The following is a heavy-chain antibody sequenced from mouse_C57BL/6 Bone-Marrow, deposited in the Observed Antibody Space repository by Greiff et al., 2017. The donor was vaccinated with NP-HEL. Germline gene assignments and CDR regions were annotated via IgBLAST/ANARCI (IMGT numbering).Heavy chain of an antibody. D-gene: IGHD2-4*01. CDR1: GYTFTSYW. Sequence: QVQLQQPGAELVKPGASVKLSCKASGYTFTSYWMPWVKQRPGRGLEWIGRIDPIIGGTKYNQKFKSKATLTVDKPSSTAYMQLSSLTSEDTAVYYGARRDYDFDKDLSFADWGKGTLVTVSA. CDR2: IDPIIGGT. CDR3: ARRDYDFDKDLSFAD. V-gene: IGHV1-72*01. J-gene: IGHJ3*01.